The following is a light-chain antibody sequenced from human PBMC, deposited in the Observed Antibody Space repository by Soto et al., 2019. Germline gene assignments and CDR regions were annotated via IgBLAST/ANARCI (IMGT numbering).Light chain of an antibody. V-gene: IGKV1-5*03. CDR1: QTINSW. Sequence: DVQMTQSPSTLSASVGDTVTITGRASQTINSWLAWYQHRRGKGPKLLIYKTSTVEGGVPLRFSGSGYGTEFTLNISSLQPADSATYHCKHYNNSPMKFGQGTKVDIK. J-gene: IGKJ1*01. CDR2: KTS. CDR3: KHYNNSPMK.